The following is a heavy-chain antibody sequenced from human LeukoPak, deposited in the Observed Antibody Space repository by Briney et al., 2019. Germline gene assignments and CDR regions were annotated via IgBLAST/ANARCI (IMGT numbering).Heavy chain of an antibody. CDR3: VRTLGGYTYGPFDY. J-gene: IGHJ4*02. Sequence: SETLSLTCTVSGGSISSYYWSWIRQPPGKGLEWIGYVFNSGGSNYNPSLQNRVTMSVDTSKNQFSLKLSSVTAADTAVYYCVRTLGGYTYGPFDYWGQGTLVTVSS. CDR1: GGSISSYY. D-gene: IGHD5-18*01. CDR2: VFNSGGS. V-gene: IGHV4-59*01.